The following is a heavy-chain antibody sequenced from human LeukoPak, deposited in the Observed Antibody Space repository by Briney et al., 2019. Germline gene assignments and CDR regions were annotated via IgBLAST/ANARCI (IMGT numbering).Heavy chain of an antibody. Sequence: GGSLRLSCAAAGFSFCSYAMSWVRQAPGRGLECVSGISDNGGGTYYGDSVKGRFTISRDNSKNMLYLQMNGLRAEDTALYYCAKERSTVGTPLFDNWGQGILVTVSS. CDR1: GFSFCSYA. CDR2: ISDNGGGT. D-gene: IGHD2-15*01. CDR3: AKERSTVGTPLFDN. V-gene: IGHV3-23*01. J-gene: IGHJ4*02.